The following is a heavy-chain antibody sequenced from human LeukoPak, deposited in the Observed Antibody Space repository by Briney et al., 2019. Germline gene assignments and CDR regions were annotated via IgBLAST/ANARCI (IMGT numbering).Heavy chain of an antibody. V-gene: IGHV6-1*01. J-gene: IGHJ3*02. CDR3: ARYCSSSSCSTVDAFDI. CDR2: TYYRSNWYN. Sequence: SQTLSLTCAISGDSVSSSRVVWNWIRQSPSRGLEWLGRTYYRSNWYNDYVWSVKSRITINPDTSKTPFSLQLNSVPPEDTAVYYCARYCSSSSCSTVDAFDIWGQGTMVTVSS. CDR1: GDSVSSSRVV. D-gene: IGHD2-2*02.